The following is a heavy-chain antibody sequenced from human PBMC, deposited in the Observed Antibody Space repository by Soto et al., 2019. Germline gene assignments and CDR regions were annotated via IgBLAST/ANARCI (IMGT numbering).Heavy chain of an antibody. CDR3: ARGRSYGSGSRLDV. CDR1: GGSFSGYY. D-gene: IGHD3-10*01. V-gene: IGHV4-34*01. J-gene: IGHJ6*02. Sequence: SETLSLTCAVYGGSFSGYYWSWIRQPPGKGLEWIGEINHSGSTNYNPSLKSRVTISVDTSKNQFSLKLSSVTAADTAVYYCARGRSYGSGSRLDVWGQGTTVTVSS. CDR2: INHSGST.